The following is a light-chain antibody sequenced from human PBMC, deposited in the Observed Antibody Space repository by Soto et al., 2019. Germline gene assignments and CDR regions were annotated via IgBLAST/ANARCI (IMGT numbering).Light chain of an antibody. CDR1: QAIRND. Sequence: AIQMTQSPSSLSASVGDTVTITCRASQAIRNDLGWFQQRPAKPPKLLIYGISILQTGVPSRFSGSGSGTDFTLTISAVQPEDFATYYCLHDALFPYSFGQGTRLEI. CDR2: GIS. J-gene: IGKJ2*03. CDR3: LHDALFPYS. V-gene: IGKV1-6*01.